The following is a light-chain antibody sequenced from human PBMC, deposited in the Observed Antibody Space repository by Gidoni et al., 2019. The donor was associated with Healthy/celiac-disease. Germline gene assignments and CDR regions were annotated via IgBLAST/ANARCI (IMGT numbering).Light chain of an antibody. CDR2: GAS. J-gene: IGKJ2*01. CDR1: QSVSSSY. CDR3: QQYGSSPYT. Sequence: EIVLTQSPGTLSLSPGERATLSCRASQSVSSSYLAWYQQKPGQAPRLLNYGASSRATGIPDRFSGSGSGTDFTLTISRLEPEDFAAYYCQQYGSSPYTFGQGTKLEIK. V-gene: IGKV3-20*01.